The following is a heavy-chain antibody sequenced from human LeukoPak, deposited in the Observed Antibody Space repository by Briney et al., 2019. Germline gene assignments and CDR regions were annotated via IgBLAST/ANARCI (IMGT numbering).Heavy chain of an antibody. D-gene: IGHD5-12*01. CDR2: ISGSGGST. CDR1: GFTFSSYA. J-gene: IGHJ3*02. V-gene: IGHV3-23*01. Sequence: HPGGSLRLSCAASGFTFSSYAMSWVRQAPGKGLEWVSAISGSGGSTYYADSVKGRFTISRDNSKNTLYLQMNSLRAEDTAVYYCAKGFSRTSATNDAFDIWGQGTTVTVSS. CDR3: AKGFSRTSATNDAFDI.